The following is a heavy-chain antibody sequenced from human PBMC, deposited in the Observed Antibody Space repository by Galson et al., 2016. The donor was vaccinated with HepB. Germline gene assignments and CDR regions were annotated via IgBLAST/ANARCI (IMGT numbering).Heavy chain of an antibody. Sequence: SVKVSCKASGYTFTSFYMHWVRQAPGQGLEWMGIINPSGGSTTYAQKFQGRVTMTRDTSTSTFYMELSSLRSDDTAVYYCARVGRGDYYDSSDYWGQGTLVTVSA. D-gene: IGHD3-22*01. CDR3: ARVGRGDYYDSSDY. CDR2: INPSGGST. CDR1: GYTFTSFY. V-gene: IGHV1-46*01. J-gene: IGHJ4*02.